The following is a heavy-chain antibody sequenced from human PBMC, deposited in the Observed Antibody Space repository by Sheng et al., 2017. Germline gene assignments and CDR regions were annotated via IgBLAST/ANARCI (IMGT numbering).Heavy chain of an antibody. J-gene: IGHJ5*02. Sequence: QVQLQESGPGLVKPSETLSLTCTVSGYSISSGYYWGWIRQPPGKGLEWIGSISHSGITYYNPSLQSRVTISVDRSKNQFSLNLNSVTAADTAVYYCATGSGATIFGVVSVRWFDPGAREPWSPSPQ. CDR2: ISHSGIT. D-gene: IGHD3-3*01. V-gene: IGHV4-38-2*02. CDR3: ATGSGATIFGVVSVRWFDP. CDR1: GYSISSGYY.